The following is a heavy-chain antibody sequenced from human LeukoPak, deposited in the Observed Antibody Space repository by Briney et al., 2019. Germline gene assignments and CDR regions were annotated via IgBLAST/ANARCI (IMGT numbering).Heavy chain of an antibody. J-gene: IGHJ4*02. Sequence: PGGSLRLSCAASGFTFSSYWMHWVRQAPGKGLVWVSRINSDGSSTSYADSVKGRFTISRDNAKNTLYLQMNSLRAEDTAVYYCARSRITILFPHDNYFDYWGQGTLVTVSS. CDR1: GFTFSSYW. D-gene: IGHD3-9*01. CDR2: INSDGSST. V-gene: IGHV3-74*01. CDR3: ARSRITILFPHDNYFDY.